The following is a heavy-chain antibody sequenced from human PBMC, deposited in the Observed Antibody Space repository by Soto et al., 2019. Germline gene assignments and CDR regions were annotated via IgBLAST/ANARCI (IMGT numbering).Heavy chain of an antibody. CDR3: ASLRIAAAGTGNYFDY. Sequence: PSETLSLTCTVSGGSISSYYWSWIRQPAGKGLEWIGRIYTSGSTNYNPSLKSRVTMSVDTSKNQFSLKLSSVTAADTAVYYCASLRIAAAGTGNYFDYWGQGTLVTVSS. J-gene: IGHJ4*02. CDR2: IYTSGST. D-gene: IGHD6-13*01. V-gene: IGHV4-4*07. CDR1: GGSISSYY.